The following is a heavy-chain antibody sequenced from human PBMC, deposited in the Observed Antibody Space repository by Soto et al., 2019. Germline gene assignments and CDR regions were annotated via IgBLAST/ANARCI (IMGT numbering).Heavy chain of an antibody. Sequence: SETLYLTCAVSGGSISSSNWWRWVRQPPGKGLEWIGEIYHSGSTNYNPSLKSRVTISVDKSKNQFSLKLSSVTAADTAVYYCAREIVVVPAAIVWFDPWGQGTLVTVSS. CDR3: AREIVVVPAAIVWFDP. D-gene: IGHD2-2*02. J-gene: IGHJ5*02. V-gene: IGHV4-4*02. CDR2: IYHSGST. CDR1: GGSISSSNW.